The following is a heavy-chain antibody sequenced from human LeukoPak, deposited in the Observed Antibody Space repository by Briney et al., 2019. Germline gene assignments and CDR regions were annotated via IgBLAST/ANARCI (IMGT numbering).Heavy chain of an antibody. D-gene: IGHD3-10*01. Sequence: GGSLRLSCAASGFTFSSYEMNWVREAPGEGLGWVSYISSSGSTIYYADSVKGRFTISRDNAKNSLYLQMNSLRAEDTAVYYCAIAGRRFGELKLKRWFDPWGQGTLVTVSS. CDR1: GFTFSSYE. CDR2: ISSSGSTI. J-gene: IGHJ5*02. CDR3: AIAGRRFGELKLKRWFDP. V-gene: IGHV3-48*03.